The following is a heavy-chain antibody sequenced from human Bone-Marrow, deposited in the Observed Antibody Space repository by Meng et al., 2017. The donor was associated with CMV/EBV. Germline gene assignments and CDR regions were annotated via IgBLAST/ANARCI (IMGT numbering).Heavy chain of an antibody. CDR3: ARDRPDTAMVTYYYGKDV. J-gene: IGHJ6*02. Sequence: GGSLRLSCAASGFTFSSYSMNWVRQAPGKGLEWVSSISSSSSYIYYADSVKGRFTISRDNAKNSLYLQMNSLRAEDTAVYYCARDRPDTAMVTYYYGKDVWGQGTTVTVSS. V-gene: IGHV3-21*01. CDR1: GFTFSSYS. D-gene: IGHD5-18*01. CDR2: ISSSSSYI.